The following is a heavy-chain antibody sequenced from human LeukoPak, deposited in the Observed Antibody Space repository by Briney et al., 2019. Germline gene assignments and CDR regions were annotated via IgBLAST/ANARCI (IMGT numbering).Heavy chain of an antibody. D-gene: IGHD3-22*01. CDR2: ISYDGRNK. CDR3: AKDLYDRSGYYYTIMDY. CDR1: GYTFRSFG. Sequence: PGLSLRLSCAASGYTFRSFGMHWVPQAPGKGLEGVAVISYDGRNKYYADSVKGRFIISRDNSENTVFLQMNSLRPEDTAVYYCAKDLYDRSGYYYTIMDYWGQGTLVTVTS. J-gene: IGHJ4*02. V-gene: IGHV3-30*18.